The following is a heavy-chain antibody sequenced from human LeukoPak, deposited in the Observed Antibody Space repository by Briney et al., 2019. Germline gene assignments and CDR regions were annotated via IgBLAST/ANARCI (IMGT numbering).Heavy chain of an antibody. CDR2: IHYSGST. Sequence: SETLSLTCTVSGGSISSYYWSWIRQPPGKGLEWIGYIHYSGSTNYNPSLKSRVTISVDTSKNQFSLKLSSVTAADTAVYYCARHPRTKNNWFDPWGQGTLVTVSS. J-gene: IGHJ5*02. CDR1: GGSISSYY. V-gene: IGHV4-59*08. CDR3: ARHPRTKNNWFDP.